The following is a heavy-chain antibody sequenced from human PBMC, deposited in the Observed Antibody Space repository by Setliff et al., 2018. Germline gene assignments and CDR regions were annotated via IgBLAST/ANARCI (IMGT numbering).Heavy chain of an antibody. CDR3: AREQWLDPPGYYYMDV. J-gene: IGHJ6*03. CDR1: GGSFSGHY. V-gene: IGHV4-4*07. CDR2: IYIGGSA. Sequence: PSETLSLTCAVYGGSFSGHYWSWIRQPAGKGLEWIGHIYIGGSANYNPSLKSRVTMSIDTSKNQFSLKLNSVTAADMAVYYCAREQWLDPPGYYYMDVWAKGTTVTVSS. D-gene: IGHD6-19*01.